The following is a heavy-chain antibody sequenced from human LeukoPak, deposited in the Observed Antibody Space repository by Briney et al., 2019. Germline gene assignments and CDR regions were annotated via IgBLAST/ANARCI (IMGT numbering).Heavy chain of an antibody. CDR3: TSSGSDHSFPN. J-gene: IGHJ4*02. Sequence: SETLSFNCTVSGCSISSRNYYWDGIRQPPGKRPEWIGSIYYSGSTYYHPSLKSRVSINVDASRNQFSLYLSSVTAADTAVYYCTSSGSDHSFPNWGQGTLVTVSS. D-gene: IGHD1-26*01. CDR1: GCSISSRNYY. V-gene: IGHV4-39*01. CDR2: IYYSGST.